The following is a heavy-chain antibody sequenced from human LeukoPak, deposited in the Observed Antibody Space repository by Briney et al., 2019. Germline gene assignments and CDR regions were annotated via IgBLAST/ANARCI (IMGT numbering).Heavy chain of an antibody. CDR2: INCDGSTI. V-gene: IGHV3-74*01. CDR1: GFTFRTYW. J-gene: IGHJ4*02. D-gene: IGHD2-2*02. CDR3: ARGKGNYGYTGFDY. Sequence: GGSLRLSCAASGFTFRTYWMHWVRQAPGKGLVWVSRINCDGSTINYADSVKGRFTISRDNAKNTVYLEMSSLRAEDTAVYYCARGKGNYGYTGFDYWGQGTLVTVSS.